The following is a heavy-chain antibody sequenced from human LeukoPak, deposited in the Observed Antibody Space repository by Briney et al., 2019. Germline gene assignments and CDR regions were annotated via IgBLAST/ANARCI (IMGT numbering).Heavy chain of an antibody. Sequence: GGSLRLSCAASGFTVSSNYMTWVRQAPGKGLEWVSVIHKSAITYYADTVKGRFTISRDNSKNTLYLQMISLRAEDTAVYYCARSLRVRGVPDYMDVWGKGTTVIISS. CDR3: ARSLRVRGVPDYMDV. J-gene: IGHJ6*03. CDR1: GFTVSSNY. V-gene: IGHV3-53*01. D-gene: IGHD3-10*01. CDR2: IHKSAIT.